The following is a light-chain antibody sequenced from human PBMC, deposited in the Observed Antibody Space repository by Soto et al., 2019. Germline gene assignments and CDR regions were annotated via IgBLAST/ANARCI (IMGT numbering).Light chain of an antibody. V-gene: IGLV1-36*01. CDR3: ATWDDSLNGWV. CDR1: SSNIGNNA. CDR2: HDN. J-gene: IGLJ3*02. Sequence: QLVLTQPPSVSEAPRQRVTISCSGSSSNIGNNAVNWYQQLPGKAPKLLIYHDNLLPSGVSDRFSGSKSGTSASLAISGLQSEDEADYYCATWDDSLNGWVFGGGTKLTVL.